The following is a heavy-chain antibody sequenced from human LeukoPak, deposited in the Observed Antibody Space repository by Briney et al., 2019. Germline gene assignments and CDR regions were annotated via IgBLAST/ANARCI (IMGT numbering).Heavy chain of an antibody. D-gene: IGHD4-17*01. V-gene: IGHV4-59*01. CDR1: GGSLSRYY. CDR2: IYYSGST. J-gene: IGHJ6*04. Sequence: SETLSLTCTVSGGSLSRYYWRWLPHPPGKGLEWIGYIYYSGSTNYNPSLKSRVTISVYTSKNQFSLKLSSVTAADTAVYYCARGLRPLDVWGKGTTVTVSS. CDR3: ARGLRPLDV.